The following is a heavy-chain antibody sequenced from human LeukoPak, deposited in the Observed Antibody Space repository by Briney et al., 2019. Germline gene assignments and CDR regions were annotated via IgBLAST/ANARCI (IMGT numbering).Heavy chain of an antibody. CDR1: GGSIRSHY. CDR2: IYDSGST. Sequence: SETLSLTCTVSGGSIRSHYWSWIRQPPGKGLEWIGYIYDSGSTNYNPSLKSRVTISVDTSKNQFSLKLSSVTAADTAVYYCARAIGGYYCDYWGQGTLVTVSS. V-gene: IGHV4-59*11. J-gene: IGHJ4*02. D-gene: IGHD3-22*01. CDR3: ARAIGGYYCDY.